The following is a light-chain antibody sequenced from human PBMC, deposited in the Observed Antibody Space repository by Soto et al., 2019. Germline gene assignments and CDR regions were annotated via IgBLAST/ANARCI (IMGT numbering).Light chain of an antibody. J-gene: IGKJ1*01. CDR2: GAS. Sequence: ETVMTQSPATLSVSPGERATLSCRASQSVSSNLAWYQQKPGQAPRLLIFGASTRATGIPARFSGSGSGTEFTLTISALQSEDFAVYYCQQYNNWPRTFGQGTNVDFK. CDR1: QSVSSN. V-gene: IGKV3-15*01. CDR3: QQYNNWPRT.